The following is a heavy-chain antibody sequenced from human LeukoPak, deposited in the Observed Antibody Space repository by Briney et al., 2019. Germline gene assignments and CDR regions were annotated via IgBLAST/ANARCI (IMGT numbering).Heavy chain of an antibody. CDR3: AKDVVRGVIITLFDY. CDR2: ISYDGSNK. V-gene: IGHV3-30-3*02. D-gene: IGHD3-10*01. Sequence: GGSLRLSCAASGFTFSSYAMHWVRQAPGKGLEWVAVISYDGSNKYYADSVKGRFTISRDNSKNTVYLQMNSLRAEDTAVHYCAKDVVRGVIITLFDYWGQGTLVTVSS. CDR1: GFTFSSYA. J-gene: IGHJ4*02.